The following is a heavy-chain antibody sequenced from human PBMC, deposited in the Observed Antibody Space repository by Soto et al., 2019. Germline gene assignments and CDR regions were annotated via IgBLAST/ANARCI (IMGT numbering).Heavy chain of an antibody. V-gene: IGHV4-61*01. CDR3: VREDMSGTYYFDY. J-gene: IGHJ4*02. Sequence: SETLSLTCRVSGASVGSETHFWTWIRQPPGKGLEWIGYVYRTGITNSNPALTSRVTVSADRSKNQFSLTLRSVTAADTAVYYCVREDMSGTYYFDYWGPGIQVTVSS. D-gene: IGHD1-26*01. CDR2: VYRTGIT. CDR1: GASVGSETHF.